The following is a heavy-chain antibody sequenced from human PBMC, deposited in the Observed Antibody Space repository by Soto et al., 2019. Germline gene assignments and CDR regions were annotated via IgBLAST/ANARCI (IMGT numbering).Heavy chain of an antibody. CDR1: GDSIISDKW. CDR2: IHHGGNS. V-gene: IGHV4-4*02. CDR3: ARGESQQQRDY. J-gene: IGHJ4*02. Sequence: SDTLSLTCAVSGDSIISDKWWSWVRQAPGKGLEWIGEIHHGGNSKYNPSLKSRVIISVDRSKNQFSLNLTSVTDADTAVYYCARGESQQQRDYWGQGTLVTVS. D-gene: IGHD6-25*01.